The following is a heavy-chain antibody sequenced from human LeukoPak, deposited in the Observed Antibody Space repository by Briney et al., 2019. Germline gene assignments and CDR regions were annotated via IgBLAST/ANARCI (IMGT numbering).Heavy chain of an antibody. V-gene: IGHV4-59*08. CDR2: IYYSGST. Sequence: PSETLSLTCTVSGGSISSYYWSWIRQPPGEGLEWIGYIYYSGSTNYNPSLKSRVTISVDTSKNQFSLKLSSVTAADTAVYYCARHPFLPVRTPNWYFDLWGRGTLVTVSS. CDR1: GGSISSYY. J-gene: IGHJ2*01. D-gene: IGHD2/OR15-2a*01. CDR3: ARHPFLPVRTPNWYFDL.